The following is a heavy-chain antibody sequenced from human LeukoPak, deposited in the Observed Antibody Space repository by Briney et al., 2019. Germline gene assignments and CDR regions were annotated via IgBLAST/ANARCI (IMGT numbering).Heavy chain of an antibody. D-gene: IGHD4-23*01. Sequence: PGGSLRLSCAASGFTVSSNYMSWVRQAPGKGLEWVSVIYSGGSTYYADSVKGRFTISRDNAKNTLYLQMNSLRAEDTAVYYCARVASGGPIDYWGQGTLITVSS. CDR3: ARVASGGPIDY. V-gene: IGHV3-66*01. CDR2: IYSGGST. CDR1: GFTVSSNY. J-gene: IGHJ4*02.